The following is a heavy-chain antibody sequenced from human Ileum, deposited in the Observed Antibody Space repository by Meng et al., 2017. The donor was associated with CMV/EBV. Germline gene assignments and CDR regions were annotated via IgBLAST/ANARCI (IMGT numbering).Heavy chain of an antibody. Sequence: FTFGDYYMTWIRQAPGKGLEWVSYISSGSITIYYADSVKGRFTISRDNAKNSLYLEMNNLRVEDTALYYCARDLGPRYSGSSFTFDYWGQGTLVTVSS. CDR3: ARDLGPRYSGSSFTFDY. V-gene: IGHV3-11*01. J-gene: IGHJ4*02. CDR2: ISSGSITI. D-gene: IGHD1-26*01. CDR1: FTFGDYY.